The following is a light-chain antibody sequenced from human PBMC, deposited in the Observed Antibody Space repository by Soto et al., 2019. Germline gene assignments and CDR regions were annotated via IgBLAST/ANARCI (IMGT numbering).Light chain of an antibody. V-gene: IGLV1-44*01. CDR3: ATWDDRLNGPA. Sequence: QSVLTQPPSASGTPGQRVTISCSGSSSNIGSNSVNWYQQVPGTAPKLLIYSDNQWPSGVPGRFSGSKSGTSASLAISGLQSEDEADYYCATWDDRLNGPAFARGTKLTVL. CDR1: SSNIGSNS. CDR2: SDN. J-gene: IGLJ2*01.